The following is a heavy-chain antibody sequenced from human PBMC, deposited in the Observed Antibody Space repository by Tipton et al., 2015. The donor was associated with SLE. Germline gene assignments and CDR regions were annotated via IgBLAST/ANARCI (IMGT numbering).Heavy chain of an antibody. Sequence: LRLSCTASGFTFSSYAMSWVRQAPGKGLEWIGSIYYSGSTYYNPSLKSRVTISVDTSKNQFSLKLSSVTAADTAVYYCARLGTGTTIGFWFDYWGQGTLVTVSS. J-gene: IGHJ4*02. D-gene: IGHD1-1*01. CDR3: ARLGTGTTIGFWFDY. V-gene: IGHV4-39*07. CDR2: IYYSGST. CDR1: GFTFSSYA.